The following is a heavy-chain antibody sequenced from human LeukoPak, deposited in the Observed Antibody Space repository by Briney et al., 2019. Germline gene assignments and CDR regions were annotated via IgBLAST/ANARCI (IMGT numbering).Heavy chain of an antibody. J-gene: IGHJ4*02. CDR2: IYYSGST. Sequence: SETLSLTCTASGGSISSYYWSWIRQSPGKGLDWIGYIYYSGSTNYNPSLKSRVTISVDTSKNQFSLKLSSVTAADTAVYYCARAVYDYVWGSYRYLSYYFDYWGQGTLVTVSS. D-gene: IGHD3-16*02. CDR3: ARAVYDYVWGSYRYLSYYFDY. V-gene: IGHV4-59*01. CDR1: GGSISSYY.